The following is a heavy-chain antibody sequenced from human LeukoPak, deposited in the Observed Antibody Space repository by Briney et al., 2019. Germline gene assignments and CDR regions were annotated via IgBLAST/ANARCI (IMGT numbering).Heavy chain of an antibody. J-gene: IGHJ4*02. Sequence: PGGSLRLSCAATGFSFSSYWMHWVRQAPGKGLVWVSRINSDGSSRNYAESVKGRFTISRDNAKNTLYLQMSSLRAEDTAVYYCVRALSPPVSTVDSWGQGTLVTVSS. V-gene: IGHV3-74*01. D-gene: IGHD5/OR15-5a*01. CDR2: INSDGSSR. CDR3: VRALSPPVSTVDS. CDR1: GFSFSSYW.